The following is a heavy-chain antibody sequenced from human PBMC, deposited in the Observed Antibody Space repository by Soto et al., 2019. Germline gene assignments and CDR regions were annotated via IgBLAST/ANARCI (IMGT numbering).Heavy chain of an antibody. CDR2: IYCSGST. CDR3: ARAVAARDYYYGMDV. CDR1: GGSISSGDYY. D-gene: IGHD6-6*01. V-gene: IGHV4-30-4*01. J-gene: IGHJ6*02. Sequence: SETLSLTCTVSGGSISSGDYYWSWIRQPPGKGLEWIGYIYCSGSTYYNPSLKSRVTISVDTSKNQFSLKLSSVTAADTAVYYCARAVAARDYYYGMDVWGQGTTVTVSS.